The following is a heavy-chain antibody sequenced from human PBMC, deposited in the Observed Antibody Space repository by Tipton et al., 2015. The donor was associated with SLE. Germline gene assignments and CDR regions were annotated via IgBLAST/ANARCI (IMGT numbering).Heavy chain of an antibody. Sequence: SLRLSCAASGFTFSSYGMHWVRQAPGKGLEWVAVISYDGSNKYYADSVKGRFTISRDNSKNTLYLQMNSLRPEDTAVFYCARGPIGTSWYAPPHFDYWGQGTLVTVSS. CDR3: ARGPIGTSWYAPPHFDY. D-gene: IGHD6-13*01. CDR2: ISYDGSNK. CDR1: GFTFSSYG. V-gene: IGHV3-30*03. J-gene: IGHJ4*02.